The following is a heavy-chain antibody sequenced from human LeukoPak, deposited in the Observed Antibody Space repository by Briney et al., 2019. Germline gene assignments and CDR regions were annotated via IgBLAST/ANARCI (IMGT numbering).Heavy chain of an antibody. V-gene: IGHV4-39*01. CDR1: GGSISSSSYY. D-gene: IGHD3-10*01. CDR3: AGSDYYYYMDV. Sequence: PSETLSLTCTVSGGSISSSSYYWGWIRQPPGKGLEWIGSIYYSGSTYYNPSLKSRVTISVDTSKNQFPLKLSSVTAADTAVFYCAGSDYYYYMDVWGKGTTVTVSS. J-gene: IGHJ6*03. CDR2: IYYSGST.